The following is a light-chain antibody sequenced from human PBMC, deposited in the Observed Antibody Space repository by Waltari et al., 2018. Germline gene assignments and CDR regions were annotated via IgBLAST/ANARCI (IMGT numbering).Light chain of an antibody. CDR3: CSHAGGYSWV. CDR2: EVS. V-gene: IGLV2-23*02. J-gene: IGLJ3*02. CDR1: SSDVGRYNF. Sequence: QSALPQPASVSGSPGQSITTPSTGTSSDVGRYNFVSWYQQNPGKAPRRLIYEVSKRPSGVSNRFSGSKSANTASLTISGLQAEDEGDYYCCSHAGGYSWVFGGGTKVTVL.